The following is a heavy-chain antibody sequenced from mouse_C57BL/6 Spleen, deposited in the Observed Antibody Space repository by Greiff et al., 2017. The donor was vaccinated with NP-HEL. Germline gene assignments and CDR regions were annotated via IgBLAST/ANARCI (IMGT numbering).Heavy chain of an antibody. CDR3: ARTPYYDYDRYYAMDY. J-gene: IGHJ4*01. D-gene: IGHD2-4*01. CDR2: INPSTGGT. CDR1: GYSFTGYY. Sequence: EVQLQESGPELVKPGASVKISCKASGYSFTGYYMNWVKQSPEKSLEWIGEINPSTGGTTYNQKFKAKATLTVDKSSSTAYMQLKSLTSEDSAVYYCARTPYYDYDRYYAMDYWGQGTSVTVSS. V-gene: IGHV1-42*01.